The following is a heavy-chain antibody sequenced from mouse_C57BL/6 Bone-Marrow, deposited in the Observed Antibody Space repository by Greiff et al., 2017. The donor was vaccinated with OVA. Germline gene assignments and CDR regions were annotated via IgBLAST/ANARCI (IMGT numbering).Heavy chain of an antibody. D-gene: IGHD1-1*01. J-gene: IGHJ2*01. CDR2: INPNNGGT. V-gene: IGHV1-18*01. CDR1: GYTFTDYN. Sequence: DVKLQESGPELVKPGASVKIPCKASGYTFTDYNMDWVKQSHGKSLEWIGDINPNNGGTIYNQKFKGKATLTVDKSSSTAYMELRSLTSEDTAVYYCAREADGCFDYWGQGTTLTVSS. CDR3: AREADGCFDY.